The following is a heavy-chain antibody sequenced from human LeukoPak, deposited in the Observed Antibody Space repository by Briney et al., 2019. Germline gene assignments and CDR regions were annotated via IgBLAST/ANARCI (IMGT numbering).Heavy chain of an antibody. Sequence: ASVKVSCKDSGGTFSSYATSWVRQAPGQGLERMGGIIPIFGTANYAQKFQGRVTITADESTSTAYMELSSLRSEDTAVYYCATATTVTTPVDYWGQGTLVTVSS. J-gene: IGHJ4*02. CDR1: GGTFSSYA. D-gene: IGHD4-17*01. V-gene: IGHV1-69*13. CDR3: ATATTVTTPVDY. CDR2: IIPIFGTA.